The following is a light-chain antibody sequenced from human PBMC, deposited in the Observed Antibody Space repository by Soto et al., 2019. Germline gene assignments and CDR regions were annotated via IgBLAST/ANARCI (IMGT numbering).Light chain of an antibody. CDR3: QQANSLPIT. J-gene: IGKJ5*01. CDR2: EAT. CDR1: QGLKF. Sequence: EIQMTQSPASLHAYVADTVPMTLRASQGLKFLAWYQQKPGKAPRLLIYEATNLQSGVPPRFSGSGSGTDFTLTISSLQPEDFATYFCQQANSLPITFGQGTGLEIK. V-gene: IGKV1-12*01.